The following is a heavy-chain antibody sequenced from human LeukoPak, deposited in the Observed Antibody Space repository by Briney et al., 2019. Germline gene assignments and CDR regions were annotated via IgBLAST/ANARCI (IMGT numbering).Heavy chain of an antibody. CDR3: AKLGIWSLKAFEI. CDR1: GFTFTGYA. J-gene: IGHJ3*02. CDR2: ISGNGGST. D-gene: IGHD1-14*01. Sequence: GGSLRLSCAASGFTFTGYAMNWVRQAPGKGLEWVSTISGNGGSTYYADSVKGRFTISRDNSKNILYLQMNSLRAEDAAVYYCAKLGIWSLKAFEIWGQGTMVTISS. V-gene: IGHV3-23*01.